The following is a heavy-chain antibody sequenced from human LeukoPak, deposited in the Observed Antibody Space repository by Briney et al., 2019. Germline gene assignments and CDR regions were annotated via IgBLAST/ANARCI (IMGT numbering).Heavy chain of an antibody. Sequence: GGSLRLSCAASGSTFSSYWMHWVRQPLEKGLVWVACISNVESSTSYVDYVQGRFTISRDNAKNTLYLQVDSLRAEDTAVYYCARSSSRAFDIWGQGTVVTVSS. CDR3: ARSSSRAFDI. CDR1: GSTFSSYW. V-gene: IGHV3-74*01. J-gene: IGHJ3*02. CDR2: ISNVESST. D-gene: IGHD6-19*01.